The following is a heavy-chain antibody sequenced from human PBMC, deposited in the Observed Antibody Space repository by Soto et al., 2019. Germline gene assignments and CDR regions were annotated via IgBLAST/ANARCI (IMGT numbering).Heavy chain of an antibody. CDR1: GFTFDDYA. CDR2: MSWNSGSI. Sequence: EVQLVESGGGLVQPGRSLRLSCAASGFTFDDYAMHCVRQAPVKGMEWVSGMSWNSGSIGYADSVKGRFTISRDNAKNSLYLQMNSLSAEVTALYYCAKEGQYYYYMDVWGKGTTVTVSS. J-gene: IGHJ6*03. V-gene: IGHV3-9*01. CDR3: AKEGQYYYYMDV.